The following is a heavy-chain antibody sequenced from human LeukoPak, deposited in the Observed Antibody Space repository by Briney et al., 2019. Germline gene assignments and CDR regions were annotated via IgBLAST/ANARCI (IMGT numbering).Heavy chain of an antibody. V-gene: IGHV3-30*07. CDR3: AKEMGHFPHSSGTYWSDGGVGLDY. D-gene: IGHD3-10*01. J-gene: IGHJ4*02. CDR2: ISSDGSNN. CDR1: GFTFSSYA. Sequence: GGSLRLSCSASGFTFSSYAMSWVRQAPGKGLEWVAVISSDGSNNYYADSVKGRFTISRDNSNNTLYLQLSSLRAEDTAVYYCAKEMGHFPHSSGTYWSDGGVGLDYWGQGTLVTVSS.